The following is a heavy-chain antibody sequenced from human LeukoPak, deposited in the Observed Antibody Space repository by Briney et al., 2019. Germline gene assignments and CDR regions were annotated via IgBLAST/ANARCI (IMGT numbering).Heavy chain of an antibody. Sequence: GGSLRLSCAASGFTFSNYGMHWVRQAPGKGLEWVAVIWFDGSINYYADSVKGRFTISRDNSKNTLYLLMNSLRAEDTAVYFCARDRSTTWSNFDYWGQGTLVTVSS. V-gene: IGHV3-33*01. CDR1: GFTFSNYG. CDR3: ARDRSTTWSNFDY. CDR2: IWFDGSIN. J-gene: IGHJ4*02. D-gene: IGHD6-13*01.